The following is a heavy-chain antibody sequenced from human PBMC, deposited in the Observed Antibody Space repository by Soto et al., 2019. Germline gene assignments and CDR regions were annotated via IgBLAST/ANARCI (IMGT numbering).Heavy chain of an antibody. CDR2: ISVSGGST. CDR3: ATIPLFVVVTAISCFLSDY. Sequence: GGSLRLSCAASGFTFSIYAMSLVRQAPGKGLEWVSAISVSGGSTYYADSVKGRFTISRDNSKNTLYLQMNSLRAEDTAVYYSATIPLFVVVTAISCFLSDYWRKGPLFTASS. V-gene: IGHV3-23*01. D-gene: IGHD2-21*02. J-gene: IGHJ4*02. CDR1: GFTFSIYA.